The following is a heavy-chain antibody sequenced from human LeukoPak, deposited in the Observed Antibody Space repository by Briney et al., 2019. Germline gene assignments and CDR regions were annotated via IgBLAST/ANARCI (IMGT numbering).Heavy chain of an antibody. D-gene: IGHD1-26*01. J-gene: IGHJ4*02. Sequence: PGGSLRLSCAASGFAFSSYAMSWVRQAPGKGLESVSTISGSGGSTYYADSVKGRFTISRDNSKNMVYLQINSLRAEDTAVYYCARDPQYSGSYYYFDYWGQGTLVTVSS. V-gene: IGHV3-23*01. CDR2: ISGSGGST. CDR1: GFAFSSYA. CDR3: ARDPQYSGSYYYFDY.